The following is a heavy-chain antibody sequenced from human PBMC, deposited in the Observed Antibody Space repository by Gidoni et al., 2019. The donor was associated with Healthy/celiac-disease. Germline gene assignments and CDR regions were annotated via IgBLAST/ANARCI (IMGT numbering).Heavy chain of an antibody. CDR1: GFTVSSNY. Sequence: EVQLVETGGGLIQPGGSLRLSCAASGFTVSSNYMSWVRQAPGKGLEWVSVIYSGGSTYYADSVKGRFTISRDNSKNTLYPQMNSLRAEDTAVYYCAYPSLWYGMDVWGQGTTVTVSS. CDR3: AYPSLWYGMDV. CDR2: IYSGGST. J-gene: IGHJ6*02. V-gene: IGHV3-53*02.